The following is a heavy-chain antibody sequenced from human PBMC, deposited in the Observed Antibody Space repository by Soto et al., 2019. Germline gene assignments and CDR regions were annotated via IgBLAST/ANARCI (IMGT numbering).Heavy chain of an antibody. CDR2: ISGYNAKT. CDR3: ARGRIIVAGGFDP. D-gene: IGHD6-19*01. CDR1: GYTFTSYG. Sequence: GASVKVSCKASGYTFTSYGIRWVRQAPGQGLEWMGWISGYNAKTNYAQKFQGRLTMTRNTSISTVYMELSSLSFEDTAVYYCARGRIIVAGGFDPWGQGTLVTAPQ. V-gene: IGHV1-18*01. J-gene: IGHJ5*02.